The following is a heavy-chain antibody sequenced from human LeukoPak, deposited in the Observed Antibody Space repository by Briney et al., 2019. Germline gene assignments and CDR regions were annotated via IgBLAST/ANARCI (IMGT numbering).Heavy chain of an antibody. J-gene: IGHJ3*02. V-gene: IGHV3-30*02. CDR1: GFTFSSYG. CDR2: IRYDGSNK. Sequence: PGGSLRLSCAASGFTFSSYGMHWVRQAPGKGLEWVAFIRYDGSNKYYADSVKGRFTISRDNSKNTLYLQMNSLRAEDTAVYYCAKDPYRLVEDAFDIWGQGTMVTVSS. CDR3: AKDPYRLVEDAFDI. D-gene: IGHD2-2*01.